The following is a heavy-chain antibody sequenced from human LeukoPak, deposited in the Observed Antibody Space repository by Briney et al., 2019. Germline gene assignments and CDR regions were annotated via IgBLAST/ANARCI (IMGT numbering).Heavy chain of an antibody. Sequence: ASVKVSCKASGYTFTSYGISWVRQAPGQGLEWMGWISAYNGNTNYAQKLQGRVPMTTDTSTSTAYMELRSLRSDDTAVYYCARPLVVHAVTHFDYWGQGTLVTVSS. CDR2: ISAYNGNT. J-gene: IGHJ4*02. V-gene: IGHV1-18*01. CDR3: ARPLVVHAVTHFDY. CDR1: GYTFTSYG. D-gene: IGHD2-15*01.